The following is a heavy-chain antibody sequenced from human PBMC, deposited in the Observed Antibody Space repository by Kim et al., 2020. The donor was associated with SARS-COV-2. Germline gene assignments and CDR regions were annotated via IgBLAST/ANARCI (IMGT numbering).Heavy chain of an antibody. D-gene: IGHD2-15*01. Sequence: SETLSLTCTVSGGSISSYYWSWIRQPPGKGLEWIGYIYYSGSTNYNPSLKSRVTISVDTSKNQFSLKRSSVTAADTAVYYCASTLDCSGGSCDPSDAFDIWGQGTMVTVSS. CDR2: IYYSGST. V-gene: IGHV4-59*01. CDR3: ASTLDCSGGSCDPSDAFDI. J-gene: IGHJ3*02. CDR1: GGSISSYY.